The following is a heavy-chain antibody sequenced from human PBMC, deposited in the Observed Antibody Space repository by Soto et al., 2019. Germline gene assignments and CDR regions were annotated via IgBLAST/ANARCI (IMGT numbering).Heavy chain of an antibody. V-gene: IGHV3-33*06. CDR2: IWYDGSNK. Sequence: PGGSLRLSCAASGFTFSSYGMHWVRQAPGKGLEWVAVIWYDGSNKYYADSVKGRFTISRDNSKRTVYLQMNSLRAEDTAVYYCAKGVPGIAVAGTGYFQHWGQGTLVTAPQ. CDR1: GFTFSSYG. D-gene: IGHD6-19*01. J-gene: IGHJ1*01. CDR3: AKGVPGIAVAGTGYFQH.